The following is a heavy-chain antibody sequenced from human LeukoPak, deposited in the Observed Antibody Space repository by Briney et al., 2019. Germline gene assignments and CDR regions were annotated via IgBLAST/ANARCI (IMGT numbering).Heavy chain of an antibody. D-gene: IGHD6-6*01. Sequence: GGSLRLSCAASGFTFSNFAMTWVRQSPGKGLEWVSGISGSGGSTYYADSVKGRFTISRDNSKNTLYLQMNSLRAEDTAVYYCAKANEYSSSKSPTVFDPWGQGTLVTVSS. CDR3: AKANEYSSSKSPTVFDP. CDR1: GFTFSNFA. V-gene: IGHV3-23*01. CDR2: ISGSGGST. J-gene: IGHJ5*02.